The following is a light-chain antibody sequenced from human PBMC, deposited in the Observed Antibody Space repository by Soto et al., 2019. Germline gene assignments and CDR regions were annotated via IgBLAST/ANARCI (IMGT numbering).Light chain of an antibody. J-gene: IGLJ1*01. CDR2: DGS. CDR1: NIGTKS. V-gene: IGLV3-21*02. CDR3: QVWDSSSAHRV. Sequence: SYELTQPPSVSVAPGQTATITCGGNNIGTKSVHWYQQRPGQAPVLVVYDGSDQPSGIPERFSGSNSGNTATLTISRVEAGDEADYYCQVWDSSSAHRVFGTGNKVTVL.